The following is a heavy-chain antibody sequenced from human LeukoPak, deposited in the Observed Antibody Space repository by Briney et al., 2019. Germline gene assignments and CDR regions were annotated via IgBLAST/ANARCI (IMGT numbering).Heavy chain of an antibody. V-gene: IGHV4-34*01. CDR2: INHSGST. CDR3: ARAGGRLRPRWFDP. Sequence: SETLSLTCAVYGGSFSGYYWSWIRQPPGKGLEWIGEINHSGSTNYNPSLKSRVTISVDTSKNQFSLKLSSVTAADTAVYYCARAGGRLRPRWFDPWGQGTLVTVSS. J-gene: IGHJ5*02. D-gene: IGHD5-12*01. CDR1: GGSFSGYY.